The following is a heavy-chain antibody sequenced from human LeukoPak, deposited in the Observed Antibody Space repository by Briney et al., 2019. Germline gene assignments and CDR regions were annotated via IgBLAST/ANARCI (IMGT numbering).Heavy chain of an antibody. CDR2: ISSSSSTI. Sequence: PGGSLRLSCAASGFTFSFYSMNWVRQAPGKGLEWVSYISSSSSTIYYADSVKGRFTISRDNAKNSLYLQMNSLRAEDTAVYYCARDPGALYDSSGYYYDGLDYWGQGTLVTVSS. CDR3: ARDPGALYDSSGYYYDGLDY. V-gene: IGHV3-48*04. J-gene: IGHJ4*02. CDR1: GFTFSFYS. D-gene: IGHD3-22*01.